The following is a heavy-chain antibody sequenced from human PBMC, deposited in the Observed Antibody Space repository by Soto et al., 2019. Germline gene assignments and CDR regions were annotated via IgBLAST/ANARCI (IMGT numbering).Heavy chain of an antibody. V-gene: IGHV4-59*01. CDR3: ARAITGAAAGTLIDY. Sequence: PSETLSLTCTVSGGSISSYYWSWIRQPPGKGLEWIGYIYYSGSTNYNPSLKSRVTISVDTSKNQFSLKLSSVTAADTAVYYCARAITGAAAGTLIDYWGQGTLVTVS. D-gene: IGHD6-13*01. CDR2: IYYSGST. CDR1: GGSISSYY. J-gene: IGHJ4*02.